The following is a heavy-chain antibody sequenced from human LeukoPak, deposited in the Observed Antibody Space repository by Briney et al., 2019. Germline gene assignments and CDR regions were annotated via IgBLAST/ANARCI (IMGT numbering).Heavy chain of an antibody. V-gene: IGHV4-30-4*08. Sequence: SETLSLTCTVCGGSISSGDYYWSWIRQPPGKGLEWIGYIYYSGSTYYNPSLKSRVTISVDTSKNQFSLKLSSVTAADTAVYYCARDLCTNGVCYDAFDIWGQGTMVNVSS. D-gene: IGHD2-8*01. CDR1: GGSISSGDYY. J-gene: IGHJ3*02. CDR3: ARDLCTNGVCYDAFDI. CDR2: IYYSGST.